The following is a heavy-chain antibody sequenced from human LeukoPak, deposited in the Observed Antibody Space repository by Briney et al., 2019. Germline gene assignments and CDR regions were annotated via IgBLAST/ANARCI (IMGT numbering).Heavy chain of an antibody. D-gene: IGHD6-13*01. CDR3: AKAWEAAGTFDS. CDR1: GFTFSSYA. V-gene: IGHV3-23*01. J-gene: IGHJ4*02. CDR2: IIGSGGDT. Sequence: GGSLRLTCAASGFTFSSYAMSWVRQAPGKGLEWVSTIIGSGGDTFYADSVKGRFTISRDTSKNTLYVQMNSLRADDTAVYYRAKAWEAAGTFDSWGQGTLVTVSS.